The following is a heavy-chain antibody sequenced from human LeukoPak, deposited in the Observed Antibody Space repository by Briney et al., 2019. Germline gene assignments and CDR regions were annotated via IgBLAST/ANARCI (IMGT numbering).Heavy chain of an antibody. J-gene: IGHJ4*02. Sequence: SETLSLTCAVYGGSFSGYYWSWIRQPPGKGLEWIGEINHSGSTNYNPSLKSRVTISVDTSKNQFSLKLSSVTAADTAVYYCARGLRIAVAGVDYRGQGTLVTVSS. D-gene: IGHD6-19*01. CDR1: GGSFSGYY. CDR3: ARGLRIAVAGVDY. V-gene: IGHV4-34*01. CDR2: INHSGST.